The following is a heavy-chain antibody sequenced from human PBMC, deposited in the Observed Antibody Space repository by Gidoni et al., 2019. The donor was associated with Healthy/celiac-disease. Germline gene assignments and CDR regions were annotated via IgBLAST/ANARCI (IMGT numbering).Heavy chain of an antibody. CDR3: AREWTDDSSGYFGY. CDR2: ISYDGSNK. V-gene: IGHV3-30*01. Sequence: QVQLVESGGGVVQPGRSLRLSCAASGFTFRSYAMHWVRQAPGKGLEWVAVISYDGSNKYYADSVKGRFTISRDNSKNTLYLQMNSLRAEDTAVYYCAREWTDDSSGYFGYWGQGTLVTVSS. J-gene: IGHJ4*02. D-gene: IGHD3-22*01. CDR1: GFTFRSYA.